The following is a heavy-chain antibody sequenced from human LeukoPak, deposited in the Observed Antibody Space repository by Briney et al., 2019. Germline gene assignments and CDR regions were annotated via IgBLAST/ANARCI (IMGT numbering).Heavy chain of an antibody. CDR1: GYTFTGYY. Sequence: ASVKVSCKASGYTFTGYYMHWVRQAPGQGLEWMGWINPNSGGTNYAQKFQGRVTMTRDTSISTAYMELSRLRSDDTAVYYCARAGAARSYYYGMDVWGRGTTVTVSS. CDR3: ARAGAARSYYYGMDV. D-gene: IGHD3-10*01. J-gene: IGHJ6*02. CDR2: INPNSGGT. V-gene: IGHV1-2*02.